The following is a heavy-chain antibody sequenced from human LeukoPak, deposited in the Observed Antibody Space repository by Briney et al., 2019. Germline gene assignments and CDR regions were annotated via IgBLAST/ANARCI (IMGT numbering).Heavy chain of an antibody. CDR1: GGTFISYA. J-gene: IGHJ5*02. V-gene: IGHV1-69*05. D-gene: IGHD6-19*01. CDR3: AIEYSSGWYRGWFDP. CDR2: IIPIFGTA. Sequence: GASVKVSCKASGGTFISYAISWVRQAPGQGLEWMGGIIPIFGTANYAQKFQGRVTITTDESTSTAYMELSSLRTEDTAVYYCAIEYSSGWYRGWFDPWGQGNLVTVSS.